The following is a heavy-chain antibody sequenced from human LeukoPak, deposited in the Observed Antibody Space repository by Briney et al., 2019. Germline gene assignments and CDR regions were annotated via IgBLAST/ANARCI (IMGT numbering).Heavy chain of an antibody. CDR3: ARGYPNWSTFDY. V-gene: IGHV3-48*03. CDR1: GFTFSSCE. Sequence: GGSLRLSCAASGFTFSSCEMNWVRQAPGKGLEWVSYISSSGSTIYYADSVKGRFTISRDNAKNSLYLQMNSLRAEDTAVYYCARGYPNWSTFDYWGQGTLVTVSS. J-gene: IGHJ4*02. CDR2: ISSSGSTI. D-gene: IGHD7-27*01.